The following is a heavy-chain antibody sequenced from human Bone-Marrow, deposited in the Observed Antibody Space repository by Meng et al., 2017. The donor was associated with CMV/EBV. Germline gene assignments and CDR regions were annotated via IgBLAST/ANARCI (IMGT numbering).Heavy chain of an antibody. CDR1: GYTFTGYY. V-gene: IGHV1-2*02. Sequence: GESLKISCKASGYTFTGYYMHWVRQAPGQGLEWMGWINPNSGGTNYAQKFQGRVTMTRDTSISTAYMELSRLRSDDTAVYYCARGFGYDFWSGYYPQGDYWGQGTLVTVYS. J-gene: IGHJ4*02. CDR3: ARGFGYDFWSGYYPQGDY. CDR2: INPNSGGT. D-gene: IGHD3-3*01.